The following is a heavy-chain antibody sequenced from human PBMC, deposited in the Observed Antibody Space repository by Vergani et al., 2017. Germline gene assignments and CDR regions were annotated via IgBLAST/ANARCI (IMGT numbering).Heavy chain of an antibody. J-gene: IGHJ5*02. V-gene: IGHV4-61*10. D-gene: IGHD4-11*01. CDR2: IYYSGST. CDR3: ARAPTLTTGGWSDP. CDR1: GGSVSSGSYY. Sequence: QVQLQESGPGLVKPSETLSLTCTVSGGSVSSGSYYWSWIRQPAGKGLEWIGYIYYSGSTNYNPSLKSRVTISVDTSKNQFSLKLSSVTAADTAVYYCARAPTLTTGGWSDPWGQGTLVTVSS.